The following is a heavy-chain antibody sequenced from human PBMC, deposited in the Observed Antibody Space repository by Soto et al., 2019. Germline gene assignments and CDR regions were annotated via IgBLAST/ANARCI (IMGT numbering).Heavy chain of an antibody. D-gene: IGHD6-13*01. CDR1: GGSFSGYY. V-gene: IGHV4-34*01. Sequence: SETLSLTCAVYGGSFSGYYWSWIRQPPGKGLEWIGEINHSGSTNYNPSLKSRVTISVDTSKNQFSLKLSSVTAADTAVYYCARGRRSSPHRHDYWGQGTLVTVSS. J-gene: IGHJ4*02. CDR2: INHSGST. CDR3: ARGRRSSPHRHDY.